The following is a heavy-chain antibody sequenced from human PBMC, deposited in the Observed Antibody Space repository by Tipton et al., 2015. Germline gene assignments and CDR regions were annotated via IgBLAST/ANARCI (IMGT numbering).Heavy chain of an antibody. CDR1: GGSISTYC. CDR2: IYSSGSA. D-gene: IGHD4-23*01. J-gene: IGHJ6*02. Sequence: GLVKPSETLSLTCSVSGGSISTYCWSWIRQPPGKGLEWIGYIYSSGSANYNPSLKSRVTISVDTSKNQFSLKLSSVTAADTAVYYCARDVDDYGGNSGPREYYGKDVWGQGTTVTVSS. CDR3: ARDVDDYGGNSGPREYYGKDV. V-gene: IGHV4-59*01.